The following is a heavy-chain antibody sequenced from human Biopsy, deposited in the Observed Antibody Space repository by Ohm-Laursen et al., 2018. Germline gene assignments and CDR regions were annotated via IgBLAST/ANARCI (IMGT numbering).Heavy chain of an antibody. CDR3: ARGTGRYYVYGAFDI. D-gene: IGHD1-26*01. J-gene: IGHJ3*02. V-gene: IGHV4-4*07. CDR1: GDSINNYY. CDR2: IYTSGSP. Sequence: PSETLSLTCAVSGDSINNYYWSWIRQPAGKGLEWIGRIYTSGSPNYNLSLESRVTMSVDTSKNQFSLNLRSVTAADTAVYYCARGTGRYYVYGAFDIWAKGPRSPSLQ.